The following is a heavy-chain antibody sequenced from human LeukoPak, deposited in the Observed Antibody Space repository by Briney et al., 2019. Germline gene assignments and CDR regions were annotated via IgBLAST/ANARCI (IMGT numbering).Heavy chain of an antibody. V-gene: IGHV3-23*01. CDR3: TRHEEAVAGPIDY. CDR1: GFTFSGYA. J-gene: IGHJ4*02. CDR2: ISGSGGST. D-gene: IGHD6-19*01. Sequence: GGSLRLSCAASGFTFSGYAMSWVRQAPGKGLEWVSAISGSGGSTYYADSVKGRFTISRDNSKNTLYLQMNSLRAEDTAVYYCTRHEEAVAGPIDYWGQGTLVTVSS.